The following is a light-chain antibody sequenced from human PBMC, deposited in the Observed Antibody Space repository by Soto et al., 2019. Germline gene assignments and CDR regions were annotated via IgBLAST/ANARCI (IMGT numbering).Light chain of an antibody. V-gene: IGKV2-28*01. CDR1: QSLVHSDGIAY. Sequence: DVVMTQSPLSLPVTLGQPASISCRSNQSLVHSDGIAYFSWFQQRPGQSPQLLIYLGSNRASGVPDRFSGSGSGTDFTLKISRVEAEDVGVYYCMQPLQSWTFGQGTKVDI. CDR2: LGS. J-gene: IGKJ1*01. CDR3: MQPLQSWT.